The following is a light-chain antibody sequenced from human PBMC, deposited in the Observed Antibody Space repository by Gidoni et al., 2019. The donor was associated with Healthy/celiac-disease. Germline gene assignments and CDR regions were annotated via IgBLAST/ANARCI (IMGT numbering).Light chain of an antibody. J-gene: IGKJ5*01. Sequence: DIQMTQSPSSLSASVGDRVTITCQASQDISNYLNWYQQKPGKAPKLLIYDASNLETGVLSRFSGSGSGTDFTFTISSLQPEDIATYYCQQYDNLPGFGQGTRLEIK. CDR1: QDISNY. CDR3: QQYDNLPG. CDR2: DAS. V-gene: IGKV1-33*01.